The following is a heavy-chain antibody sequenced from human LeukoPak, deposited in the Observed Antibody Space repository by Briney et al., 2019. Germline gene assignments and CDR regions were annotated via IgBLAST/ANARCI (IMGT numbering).Heavy chain of an antibody. D-gene: IGHD5-12*01. J-gene: IGHJ4*02. CDR2: IDEHGKTI. CDR1: GGSIRSSYYY. Sequence: ETLSLTCTVSGGSIRSSYYYWGWIRQPPGKGLVWVSRIDEHGKTINYADSVKGRFTISRNNAGDTLYLQMNSLRAEDTGVYYCAADLSGRQDYWGQGTLVTVSS. V-gene: IGHV3-74*01. CDR3: AADLSGRQDY.